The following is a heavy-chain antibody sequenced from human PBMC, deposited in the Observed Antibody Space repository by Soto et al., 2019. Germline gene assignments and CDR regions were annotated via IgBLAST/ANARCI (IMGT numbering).Heavy chain of an antibody. V-gene: IGHV3-23*01. CDR2: ISGSGRTT. D-gene: IGHD3-16*01. CDR3: AKFRGPSYSYYSMDV. J-gene: IGHJ6*03. CDR1: EFSFGSYA. Sequence: EVQLLECGGGLVQPGGSLRLSYAASEFSFGSYAMNWLCQAPGRGMECVSFISGSGRTTYYADSVKGWFTVSRDNSKNTLYLHMNSLRAEDTARYYCAKFRGPSYSYYSMDVWRKGTTVTVSS.